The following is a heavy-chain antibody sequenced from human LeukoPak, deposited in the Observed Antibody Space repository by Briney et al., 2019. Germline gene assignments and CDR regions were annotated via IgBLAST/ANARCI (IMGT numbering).Heavy chain of an antibody. CDR1: RGTFSSYA. J-gene: IGHJ5*02. V-gene: IGHV1-69*06. CDR3: ASGSGGVWFDP. CDR2: IIPIFGTA. D-gene: IGHD3-10*01. Sequence: GSSVKVSCKASRGTFSSYAISWVRQAPGQGLEWMGGIIPIFGTANYAQKFQGRVTITADKSTSTAYMELSSLRSGDTAVYYCASGSGGVWFDPWGQGTLVTVSS.